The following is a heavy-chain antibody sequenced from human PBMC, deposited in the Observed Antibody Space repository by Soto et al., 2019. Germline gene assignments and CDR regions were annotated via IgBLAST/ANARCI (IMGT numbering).Heavy chain of an antibody. CDR3: ARVYSGSYEADYYYGMDV. V-gene: IGHV3-7*01. D-gene: IGHD1-26*01. Sequence: PVGSLRLSCAASGFTFSSYWMSWVRQAPGKGLEWVANIKQDGSEKYYVDSVKGRFTISRDNAKNSLYLQMNSLRAEDTAVYYCARVYSGSYEADYYYGMDVWGQGTTVTVSS. CDR1: GFTFSSYW. CDR2: IKQDGSEK. J-gene: IGHJ6*02.